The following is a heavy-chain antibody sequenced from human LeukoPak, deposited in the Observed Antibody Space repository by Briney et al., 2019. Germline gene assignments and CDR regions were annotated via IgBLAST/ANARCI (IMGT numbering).Heavy chain of an antibody. CDR3: ARGIDCSGGSCYSVDWFDP. J-gene: IGHJ5*02. Sequence: SQTLSLTCAISGDSVSSNSAAWNWIRQSPSRGLEWLGRTYYRSKWYNDYAVSVKSRITINPGTSKNQFSLQLNSVTPEDTAVYYCARGIDCSGGSCYSVDWFDPWGQGTLVTVSS. CDR1: GDSVSSNSAA. CDR2: TYYRSKWYN. V-gene: IGHV6-1*01. D-gene: IGHD2-15*01.